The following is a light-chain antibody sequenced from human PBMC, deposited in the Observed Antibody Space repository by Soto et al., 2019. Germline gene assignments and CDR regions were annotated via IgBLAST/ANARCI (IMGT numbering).Light chain of an antibody. CDR1: QSVGSN. CDR3: QQRSNWPPIT. V-gene: IGKV3-15*01. J-gene: IGKJ5*01. CDR2: AAS. Sequence: EIVMTPSPATLSVSPGERATLSCRASQSVGSNLAWYQQKPGQAPRLLIYAASTRATGIPARFSGSGSGTEFTLTISSLEPEDFAVYYCQQRSNWPPITFGQGTRLEI.